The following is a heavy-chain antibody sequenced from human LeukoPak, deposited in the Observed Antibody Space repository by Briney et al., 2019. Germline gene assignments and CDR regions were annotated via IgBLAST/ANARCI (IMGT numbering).Heavy chain of an antibody. CDR2: IYPGDSDT. V-gene: IGHV5-51*01. Sequence: GGSLKISCKGSGYSFTSYWIGWVRQMPGKGLEWMGIIYPGDSDTRYSPSFQGQVTISADKSISTAYLQWSSLKASDTAMYYCARPYRGYCSGGSCHFDYWGQGTLVTVSS. D-gene: IGHD2-15*01. CDR1: GYSFTSYW. J-gene: IGHJ4*02. CDR3: ARPYRGYCSGGSCHFDY.